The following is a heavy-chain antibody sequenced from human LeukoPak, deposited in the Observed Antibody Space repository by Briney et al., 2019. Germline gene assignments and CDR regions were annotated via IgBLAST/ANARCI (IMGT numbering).Heavy chain of an antibody. CDR3: ARADCSSSTCYLRRSWFDP. CDR2: ISTSGRYI. V-gene: IGHV3-21*01. J-gene: IGHJ5*02. Sequence: GGSLRLSCAASGFTPSNDMNWVRQAPGKGLEWVSSISTSGRYIYYKDSVRGRFTISRDDAKNSLYLEMNSLRAEDTAVYYCARADCSSSTCYLRRSWFDPWGQGTLVTVSS. D-gene: IGHD2-2*01. CDR1: GFTPSND.